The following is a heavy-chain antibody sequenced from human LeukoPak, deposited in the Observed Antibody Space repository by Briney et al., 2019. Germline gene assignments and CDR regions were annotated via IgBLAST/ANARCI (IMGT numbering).Heavy chain of an antibody. CDR3: ASLQSSYYYMDV. V-gene: IGHV4-39*01. CDR1: GASISGSGYY. D-gene: IGHD4-11*01. Sequence: NPSETLSLTCTVSGASISGSGYYWGWIRQPPGKGLEWIGSIYYSGSTYYNPSLKSRVTISVDTSKNQFSLKLSSVTAADTAVYYCASLQSSYYYMDVWGKGTTVTISS. CDR2: IYYSGST. J-gene: IGHJ6*03.